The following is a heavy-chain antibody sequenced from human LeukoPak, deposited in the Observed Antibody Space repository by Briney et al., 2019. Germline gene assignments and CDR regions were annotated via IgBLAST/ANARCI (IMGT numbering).Heavy chain of an antibody. Sequence: ASVKVSCKASGYTFTNYYIHWVRQAPGQGLEWMGIINPSGGSTSYAQKFQGRVTMTRDMSTSTVYMELSSLRSEDTAVYYCARDGGGEYCSGGSCYDYYFDYWGQGTLVTVSS. J-gene: IGHJ4*02. V-gene: IGHV1-46*01. CDR3: ARDGGGEYCSGGSCYDYYFDY. D-gene: IGHD2-15*01. CDR2: INPSGGST. CDR1: GYTFTNYY.